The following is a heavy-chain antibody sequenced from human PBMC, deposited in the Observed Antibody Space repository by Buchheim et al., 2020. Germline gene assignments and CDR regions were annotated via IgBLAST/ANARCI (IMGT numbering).Heavy chain of an antibody. CDR2: ISYDGSNK. J-gene: IGHJ6*02. Sequence: QVQLVESGGGVVQPGRSLRLSCAASGFTFSSYGMHWVRQAPGKGLEWVAVISYDGSNKYYADSVKGRFTISRDNSKNTLHLQMNSLRAEDTAVYYCAKGVYSSGWRYYYYYYGMDVWGQGTT. V-gene: IGHV3-30*18. CDR1: GFTFSSYG. D-gene: IGHD6-19*01. CDR3: AKGVYSSGWRYYYYYYGMDV.